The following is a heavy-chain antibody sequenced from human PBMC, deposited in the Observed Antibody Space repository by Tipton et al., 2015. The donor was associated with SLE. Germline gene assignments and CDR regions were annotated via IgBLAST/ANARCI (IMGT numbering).Heavy chain of an antibody. Sequence: TLSLTCTVSGGSISSSSYYWGWIRQPPGKGLEWIGSIYYSGSTYYNPSLKSRVTISVDTSKNQFSLKLSSVTAADTAVYYCARRDYYNYSGFDYWGQGTLVTVSS. J-gene: IGHJ4*02. CDR2: IYYSGST. CDR3: ARRDYYNYSGFDY. D-gene: IGHD3-22*01. CDR1: GGSISSSSYY. V-gene: IGHV4-39*01.